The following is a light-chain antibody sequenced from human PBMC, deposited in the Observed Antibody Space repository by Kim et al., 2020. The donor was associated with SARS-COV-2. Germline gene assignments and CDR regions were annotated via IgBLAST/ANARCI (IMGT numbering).Light chain of an antibody. V-gene: IGLV2-18*02. CDR2: EVS. Sequence: QSALTQPPSVSGSPGQSVTISCTGTSSDFGRYNRVSWYQQPPGTAPKLIIYEVSNRPSGVPDRFSGSKSGNTASLTISGLQAEDEADYFCRSYTTSNTFVFGTGTKVTVL. CDR3: RSYTTSNTFV. CDR1: SSDFGRYNR. J-gene: IGLJ1*01.